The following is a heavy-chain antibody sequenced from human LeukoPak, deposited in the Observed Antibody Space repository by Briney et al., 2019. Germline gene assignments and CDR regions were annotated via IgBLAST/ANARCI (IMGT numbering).Heavy chain of an antibody. Sequence: SETLSLTCTVSGGSISSSNYYWGWIRQPPGKGLEWIGSIYYSGSTYYNPSLKSRVTISVDTSKNQFSLRLTSVTAADTAVYYCARDSKQWLVQGPFDYWGQGTLVTVSS. J-gene: IGHJ4*02. D-gene: IGHD6-19*01. CDR2: IYYSGST. CDR3: ARDSKQWLVQGPFDY. V-gene: IGHV4-39*07. CDR1: GGSISSSNYY.